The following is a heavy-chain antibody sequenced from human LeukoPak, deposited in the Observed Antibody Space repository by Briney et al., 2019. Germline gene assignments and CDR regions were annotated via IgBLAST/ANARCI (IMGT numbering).Heavy chain of an antibody. CDR2: IWYDGSNK. CDR3: ARTTGGHFDS. CDR1: GFTFSSYG. Sequence: GGSLRLSCAASGFTFSSYGMHWVRQAPGKGLEWVAVIWYDGSNKYYADSVKGRFTVSRDNSKSTLYLQMNSLRAEDTAVYYCARTTGGHFDSWGQGTLVTVSS. J-gene: IGHJ4*02. D-gene: IGHD2-8*02. V-gene: IGHV3-33*01.